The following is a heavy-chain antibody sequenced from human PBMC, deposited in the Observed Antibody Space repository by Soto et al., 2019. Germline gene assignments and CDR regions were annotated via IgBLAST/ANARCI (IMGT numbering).Heavy chain of an antibody. CDR1: GYTVTSYY. CDR3: ARAILGDYYYDSSRNWFDP. Sequence: ASVKVSCKASGYTVTSYYMHWVRQAPGQGLEWMGIINPSGGSTSYAQKFQGRVTMTRDTSTSTVYMELSSLRSEDTAVYYCARAILGDYYYDSSRNWFDPWGKGTLVTVSS. J-gene: IGHJ5*02. V-gene: IGHV1-46*01. CDR2: INPSGGST. D-gene: IGHD3-22*01.